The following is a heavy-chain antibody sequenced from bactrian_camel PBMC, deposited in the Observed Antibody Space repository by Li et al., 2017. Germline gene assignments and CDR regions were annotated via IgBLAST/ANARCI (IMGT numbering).Heavy chain of an antibody. CDR3: AVDRPIRLVAPIITFRKIQNCGDTDDLY. Sequence: HVQLVESGGGLVQPRGSLRLSCGAFGFPFSLHYMSWVRQAPGKGLEWVSSIWSDGSKTLYADSVKGRFAISRDNGENAVRLRMSAPSPRDTAVYFCAVDRPIRLVAPIITFRKIQNCGDTDDLYWGQGTQVTVS. D-gene: IGHD7*01. CDR2: IWSDGSKT. CDR1: GFPFSLHY. J-gene: IGHJ4*01. V-gene: IGHV3-2*01.